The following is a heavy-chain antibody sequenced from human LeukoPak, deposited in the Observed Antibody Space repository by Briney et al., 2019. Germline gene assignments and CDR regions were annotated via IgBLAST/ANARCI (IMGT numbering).Heavy chain of an antibody. CDR1: GYSFTSYW. V-gene: IGHV5-51*01. D-gene: IGHD3-22*01. CDR2: IYPGDSDT. Sequence: GESLKISCKGSGYSFTSYWIGWVRQMPGKGREWMGIIYPGDSDTRYSPSFQGQVTISADKSISTAYLQWSSLKASDTAMYYCARHGPDYYDSSGYYWAHYFDYWGQGTLVTVSS. CDR3: ARHGPDYYDSSGYYWAHYFDY. J-gene: IGHJ4*02.